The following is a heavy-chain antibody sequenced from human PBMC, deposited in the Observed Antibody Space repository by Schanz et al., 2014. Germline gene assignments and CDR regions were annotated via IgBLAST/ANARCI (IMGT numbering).Heavy chain of an antibody. J-gene: IGHJ4*02. CDR2: ISGKGATI. V-gene: IGHV3-23*04. CDR1: GFAFSSYS. Sequence: EVQLVESGGGLVQPGGSLRLSCAASGFAFSSYSMNWVRQAPGKGLEWVSVISGKGATIGYADSVKGRFTISRDNAKNTMCLQMNSLGAEDRTVYYCAMRWGTTSGRDYDNWGQGTLVIVSS. CDR3: AMRWGTTSGRDYDN. D-gene: IGHD3-16*01.